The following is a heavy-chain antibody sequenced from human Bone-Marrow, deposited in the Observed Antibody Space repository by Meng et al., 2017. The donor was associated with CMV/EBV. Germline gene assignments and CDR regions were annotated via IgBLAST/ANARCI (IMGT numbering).Heavy chain of an antibody. CDR1: GGTFSSYA. Sequence: SVKVSCKASGGTFSSYAISWVRQAPGQGLEWMGGIIPILGIANYAQKFQGRVTITADKSTSTAYMELSSLRSEDTAVYYCARDGYYSSSSDVDYWGQGTLVTVSS. V-gene: IGHV1-69*10. D-gene: IGHD6-6*01. J-gene: IGHJ4*02. CDR3: ARDGYYSSSSDVDY. CDR2: IIPILGIA.